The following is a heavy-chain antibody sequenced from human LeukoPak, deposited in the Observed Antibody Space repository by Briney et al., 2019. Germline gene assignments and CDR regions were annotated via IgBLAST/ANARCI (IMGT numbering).Heavy chain of an antibody. CDR1: GFTFSSYW. J-gene: IGHJ4*02. V-gene: IGHV3-7*01. Sequence: PGGSLRLSCAASGFTFSSYWMSWVRQAPGKGLEWVANINQDGSEKYYVDSVQGRLTISRDDAQNLLYLQMNSLRAEDTAVYYCARDLTYCTTDVCYRSGLDYWGQGTLVTVSS. CDR3: ARDLTYCTTDVCYRSGLDY. D-gene: IGHD2-8*01. CDR2: INQDGSEK.